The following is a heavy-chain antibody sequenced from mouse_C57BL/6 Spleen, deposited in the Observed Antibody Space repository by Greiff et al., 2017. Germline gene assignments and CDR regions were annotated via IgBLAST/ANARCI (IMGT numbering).Heavy chain of an antibody. CDR2: IWTGGGT. V-gene: IGHV2-9-1*01. J-gene: IGHJ1*03. D-gene: IGHD2-4*01. CDR3: ARIYDYDWYVDV. Sequence: VQVVESGPGLVAPSQSLSITCTVSGFSLTSYAISWVRQPPGKGLEWLGVIWTGGGTTYNATLKSRLRLSKDNSKSQVFLKMNSLQTDYTARYFCARIYDYDWYVDVWGTGTTVTVSS. CDR1: GFSLTSYA.